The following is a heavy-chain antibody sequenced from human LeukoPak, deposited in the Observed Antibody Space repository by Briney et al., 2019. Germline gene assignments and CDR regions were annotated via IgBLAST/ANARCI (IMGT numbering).Heavy chain of an antibody. CDR1: GYSISSGYY. CDR2: IYHSGST. J-gene: IGHJ4*02. CDR3: ARLHQGNSDY. Sequence: PSETLSLTCAVSGYSISSGYYWGWIRQPPGKGLVWIGSIYHSGSTYYNPSLKSRVTISVDTSKNQFSLKLSSVTAADTAVYYCARLHQGNSDYWGQGTLVTVSS. V-gene: IGHV4-38-2*01. D-gene: IGHD2-2*01.